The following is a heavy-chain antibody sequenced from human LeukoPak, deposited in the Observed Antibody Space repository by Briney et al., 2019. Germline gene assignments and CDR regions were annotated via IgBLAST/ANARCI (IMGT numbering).Heavy chain of an antibody. CDR2: IKQDGSEK. D-gene: IGHD2-15*01. Sequence: GGSLRLSRAASGFTFSSYWMSWVRQAPGKGLEWVANIKQDGSEKYYVDSVKGRFTISRDNSKNTLYLQMNSLRAEDTAVYYCAKVPSSCSGGSCYLFDYWGQGTLVTVPS. J-gene: IGHJ4*02. CDR3: AKVPSSCSGGSCYLFDY. V-gene: IGHV3-7*01. CDR1: GFTFSSYW.